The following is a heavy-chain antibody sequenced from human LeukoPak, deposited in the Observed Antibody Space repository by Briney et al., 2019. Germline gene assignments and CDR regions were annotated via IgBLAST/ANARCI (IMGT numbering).Heavy chain of an antibody. CDR2: SNPNSGGT. CDR3: ARVGYCSSSSCLSYFDY. J-gene: IGHJ4*02. Sequence: ASVMVSCKASGYSFTGYYMDWVRQAPGQGLEWMGRSNPNSGGTSYAQKFQGRVTMTRDTSISTAYMELSSLGSDDTAVYYCARVGYCSSSSCLSYFDYWGQGTLVTVSS. V-gene: IGHV1-2*06. D-gene: IGHD2-2*01. CDR1: GYSFTGYY.